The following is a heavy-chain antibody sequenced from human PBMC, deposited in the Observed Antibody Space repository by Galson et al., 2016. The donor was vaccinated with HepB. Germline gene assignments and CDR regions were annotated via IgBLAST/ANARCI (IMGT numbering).Heavy chain of an antibody. CDR1: GFTFSNYA. Sequence: SLRLSCAAAGFTFSNYAMSWVRQAPGKGLEWVSTISGSGDNTYYADSGKGRFTISRDKSKNTLYLQMNSLRAEDTAVYYCTKDGDSTGYYYSKFNWGQGTLVTVSS. D-gene: IGHD3-22*01. CDR3: TKDGDSTGYYYSKFN. J-gene: IGHJ4*02. CDR2: ISGSGDNT. V-gene: IGHV3-23*01.